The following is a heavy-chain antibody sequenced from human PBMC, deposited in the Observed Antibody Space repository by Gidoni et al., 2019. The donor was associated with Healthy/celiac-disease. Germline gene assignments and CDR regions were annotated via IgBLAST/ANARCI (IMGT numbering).Heavy chain of an antibody. CDR2: IIPIFGTA. CDR3: ARGGTIAVAGTYYYYGMDV. D-gene: IGHD6-19*01. CDR1: GGTFRSYA. Sequence: QVQLVQSGAEVKKPGSSVKVSCKASGGTFRSYAISWVRQAPGQGLEWMGGIIPIFGTANYAQKFQGRVTITADESTSTAYMELSSLRSEDTAVYYCARGGTIAVAGTYYYYGMDVWGQGTTVTVSS. J-gene: IGHJ6*02. V-gene: IGHV1-69*01.